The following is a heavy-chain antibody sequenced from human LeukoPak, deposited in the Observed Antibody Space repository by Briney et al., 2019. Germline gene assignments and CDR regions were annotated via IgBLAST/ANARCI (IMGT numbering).Heavy chain of an antibody. CDR1: GFTVSSNY. V-gene: IGHV3-53*01. D-gene: IGHD3-22*01. CDR3: ARSPYYYDSSGYHGAFDI. CDR2: IYSGGNT. J-gene: IGHJ3*02. Sequence: GGSLRLSCAASGFTVSSNYMSWVRQAPGKGLEWVSIIYSGGNTYYADSVKGRFTISRDNSKNTLYLQMNSLRAEDTAVYYCARSPYYYDSSGYHGAFDIWGQGTMATVSS.